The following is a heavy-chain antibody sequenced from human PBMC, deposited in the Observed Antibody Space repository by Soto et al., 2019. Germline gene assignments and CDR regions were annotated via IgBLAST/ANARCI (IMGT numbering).Heavy chain of an antibody. Sequence: EVPLVESGGGLVKPGGSLRLSCVASGPTFSSYGLNWLRQAPGKGLEWVSSISSSGSYIYYADSVQGRFTISRDNAKNSMYLQMNSLRVEDTAIYFCARDESAGSSTSDWGQGTLVTVSS. CDR3: ARDESAGSSTSD. CDR2: ISSSGSYI. V-gene: IGHV3-21*01. CDR1: GPTFSSYG. D-gene: IGHD2-2*01. J-gene: IGHJ4*02.